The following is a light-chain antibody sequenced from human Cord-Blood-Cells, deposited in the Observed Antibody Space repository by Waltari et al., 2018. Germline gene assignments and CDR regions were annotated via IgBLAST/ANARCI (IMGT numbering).Light chain of an antibody. CDR3: QQSYSTLDT. CDR1: QSISSY. J-gene: IGKJ2*01. Sequence: DIQMTQSPSSLSASVGDRVTITCRARQSISSYLNWYQQKPGKAPKLLTYSASSWQRGVPSRFSGSGSGTEFTLTISRLQPEDFATYYCQQSYSTLDTCGQGTKLEIK. CDR2: SAS. V-gene: IGKV1-39*01.